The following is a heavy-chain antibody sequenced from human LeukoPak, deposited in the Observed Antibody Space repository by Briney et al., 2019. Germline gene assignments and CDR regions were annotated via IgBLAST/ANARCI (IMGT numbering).Heavy chain of an antibody. CDR2: MNPNSGNT. Sequence: ASVKVSCKASGYTFTSYDINWVRQATGQGREWMGWMNPNSGNTGYAQKFQGRVTMTRNTSISTAYMELSSLRSEDTAVYYCARTMYYYDSGSYQTLFGYWGQGTLVTVSS. CDR1: GYTFTSYD. V-gene: IGHV1-8*01. J-gene: IGHJ4*02. D-gene: IGHD3-10*01. CDR3: ARTMYYYDSGSYQTLFGY.